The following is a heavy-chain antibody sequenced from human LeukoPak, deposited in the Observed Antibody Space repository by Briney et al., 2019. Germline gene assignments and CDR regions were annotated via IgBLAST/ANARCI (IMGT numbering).Heavy chain of an antibody. V-gene: IGHV4-39*01. D-gene: IGHD4-23*01. J-gene: IGHJ6*03. CDR1: GGSISSSSYY. CDR2: IYYSGST. CDR3: ARVIPYYYYMDV. Sequence: SETLSLTCTVSGGSISSSSYYWGWIRQPPGKGLEWIGSIYYSGSTYYNPSLQSRVTISVDTSKNQFSLKLSSVTAADTAVYYCARVIPYYYYMDVWGKGTTVTVSS.